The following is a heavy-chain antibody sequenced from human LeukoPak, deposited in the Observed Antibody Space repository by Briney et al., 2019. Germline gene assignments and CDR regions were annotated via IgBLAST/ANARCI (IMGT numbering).Heavy chain of an antibody. CDR2: INPSGGST. Sequence: ASVKVSCKASGYTFTSYYMHWVRQAPGQGLEWMGIINPSGGSTSYAQKFQGRVTMTRDMSTSTVYMELSSLRSEDTAVYYCAREHKSPGGAFNIWGQGTMVTVSS. CDR1: GYTFTSYY. CDR3: AREHKSPGGAFNI. V-gene: IGHV1-46*01. D-gene: IGHD1-14*01. J-gene: IGHJ3*02.